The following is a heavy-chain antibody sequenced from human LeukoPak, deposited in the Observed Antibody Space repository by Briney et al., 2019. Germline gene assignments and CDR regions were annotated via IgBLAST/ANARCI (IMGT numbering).Heavy chain of an antibody. CDR3: ARVGGDGRYNWSDGDYYFDY. Sequence: SETLSLTCTVSGGSISSSSYYWGWIRQPPGKGLEWIGSIYYSGSTYYNPSLKSRVTISVDTSKNQFSLKLSSVTAADTAVYYCARVGGDGRYNWSDGDYYFDYWGQGTLVTVSS. D-gene: IGHD1-1*01. CDR2: IYYSGST. V-gene: IGHV4-39*07. CDR1: GGSISSSSYY. J-gene: IGHJ4*02.